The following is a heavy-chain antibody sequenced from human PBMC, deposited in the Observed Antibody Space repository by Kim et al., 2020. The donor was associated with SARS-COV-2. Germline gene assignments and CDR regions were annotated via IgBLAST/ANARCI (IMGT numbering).Heavy chain of an antibody. Sequence: GGSLRLSCAASGFTFSSYGMHWVRQAPGKGLEWVAVISYDGSNKYYADSVKGRFTISRDNSKNTLYLQMNSLRAEDTAVYYCAKELPEYNWNRLYYFDYWGQGTLVTVSS. J-gene: IGHJ4*02. CDR3: AKELPEYNWNRLYYFDY. CDR2: ISYDGSNK. D-gene: IGHD1-20*01. V-gene: IGHV3-30*18. CDR1: GFTFSSYG.